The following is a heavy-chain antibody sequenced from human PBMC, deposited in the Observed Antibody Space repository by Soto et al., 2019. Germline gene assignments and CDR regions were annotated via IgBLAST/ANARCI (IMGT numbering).Heavy chain of an antibody. CDR2: IIGSGGST. CDR1: GFTFSSYA. Sequence: GGSLRLSCAASGFTFSSYAMNLVRQTPGKGLEWVASIIGSGGSTYYANSVKGGFSISRDNSKNTLYLQMHSLRAEDTAVYYCAKGFLGSCSGARCYSFDYWGQGTPVTVSS. V-gene: IGHV3-23*01. D-gene: IGHD2-15*01. CDR3: AKGFLGSCSGARCYSFDY. J-gene: IGHJ4*02.